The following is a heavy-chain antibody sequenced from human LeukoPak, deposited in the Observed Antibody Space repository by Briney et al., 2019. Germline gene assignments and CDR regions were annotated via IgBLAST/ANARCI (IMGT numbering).Heavy chain of an antibody. J-gene: IGHJ5*02. CDR3: SKGGMATLYNWFDP. V-gene: IGHV3-23*01. CDR1: GFTFSGYA. CDR2: ITGRGSNT. D-gene: IGHD5-24*01. Sequence: PGGSLRLSCAASGFTFSGYAMSWVRQAPGKGLEWVSAITGRGSNTYSADSVKGRFTISRDNSKSTLYLQMNSLRAEDTAVYYCSKGGMATLYNWFDPWGQGTLVTVSS.